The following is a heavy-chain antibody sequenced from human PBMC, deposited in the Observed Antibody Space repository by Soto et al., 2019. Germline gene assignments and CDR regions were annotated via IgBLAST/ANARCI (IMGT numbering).Heavy chain of an antibody. CDR2: INHSGST. J-gene: IGHJ6*02. CDR3: ARSGDPLYYYYYGMDV. V-gene: IGHV4-34*01. Sequence: SETLSPTCAVYGGSFSGYYWSWIRQPPGKGLEWIGEINHSGSTNYNPSLKSRVTISVDTSKNQFSLKLSSVTAADTAVYYCARSGDPLYYYYYGMDVWGQGTTVTVSS. D-gene: IGHD7-27*01. CDR1: GGSFSGYY.